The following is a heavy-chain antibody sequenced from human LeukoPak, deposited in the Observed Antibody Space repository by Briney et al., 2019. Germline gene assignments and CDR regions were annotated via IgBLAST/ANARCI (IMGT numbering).Heavy chain of an antibody. CDR3: ARAEFNQWLENNWFDP. CDR2: IYYSGST. D-gene: IGHD6-19*01. Sequence: SAHPSLPRPVSGGSLNSYYWSRVPPPPRKGLEWVWDIYYSGSTNYNPSLKSRVTISVDTSKNQFSLKLSSVTAADTAVYYCARAEFNQWLENNWFDPWGQGTLVTVSS. CDR1: GGSLNSYY. V-gene: IGHV4-59*01. J-gene: IGHJ5*02.